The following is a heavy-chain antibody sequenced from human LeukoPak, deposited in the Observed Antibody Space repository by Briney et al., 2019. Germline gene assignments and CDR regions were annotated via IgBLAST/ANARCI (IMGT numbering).Heavy chain of an antibody. V-gene: IGHV4-4*07. Sequence: SETLSLTCTVSGGSINNYYGSWIRQPAGKGLEGIGRIYTRGSTNYNPSLKRRVTMSVDPSQSQFSLNLSSVTAADTAVYYCARGRYCSADICSGGDAFDIWGQGTMVSVSS. CDR2: IYTRGST. D-gene: IGHD2-15*01. CDR3: ARGRYCSADICSGGDAFDI. CDR1: GGSINNYY. J-gene: IGHJ3*02.